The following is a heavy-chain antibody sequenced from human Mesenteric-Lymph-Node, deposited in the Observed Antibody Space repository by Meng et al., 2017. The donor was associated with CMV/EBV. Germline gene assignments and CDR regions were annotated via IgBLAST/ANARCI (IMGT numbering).Heavy chain of an antibody. V-gene: IGHV1-69*01. CDR3: ARDTDYYGSGSYYKSWFDP. Sequence: TFSSYAISWVRQAPGQGLEWMGGIIPIFGTANYAQKFQGRVTITADESTSTAYMELSSLRSEDTAVYYCARDTDYYGSGSYYKSWFDPWGQGTLVTVSS. J-gene: IGHJ5*02. CDR1: TFSSYA. D-gene: IGHD3-10*01. CDR2: IIPIFGTA.